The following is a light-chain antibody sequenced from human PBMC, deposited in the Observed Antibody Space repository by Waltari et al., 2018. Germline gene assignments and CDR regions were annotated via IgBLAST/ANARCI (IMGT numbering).Light chain of an antibody. CDR3: QKYNSAPWT. Sequence: EVVLTQSPATLSLSPGERATLSCRASQSVNDYLAWYQQKPGQAPRLLMYDASNRATGIPARFSGSGSGTDFTLTISSLESEDFAVYYCQKYNSAPWTLGQGTRVEIK. J-gene: IGKJ1*01. V-gene: IGKV3-11*01. CDR1: QSVNDY. CDR2: DAS.